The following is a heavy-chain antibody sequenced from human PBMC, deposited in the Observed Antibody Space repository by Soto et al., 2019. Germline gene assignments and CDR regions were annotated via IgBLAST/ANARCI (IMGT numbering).Heavy chain of an antibody. CDR1: GFTFSSYA. D-gene: IGHD2-21*02. CDR3: ARGPVGWVVVTSFFYCMGV. V-gene: IGHV3-30-3*01. CDR2: ISYDGSNK. J-gene: IGHJ6*02. Sequence: PGGSLRLSCAASGFTFSSYAMHWVRQAPGKGLEWVAVISYDGSNKYYADSVKGRFTISRDNSKNTLYLQMNSLRAEDTAVYYCARGPVGWVVVTSFFYCMGVWGQVTTVTVSS.